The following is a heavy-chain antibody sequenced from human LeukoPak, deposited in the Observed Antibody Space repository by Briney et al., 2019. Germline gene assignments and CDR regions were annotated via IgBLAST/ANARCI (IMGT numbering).Heavy chain of an antibody. CDR1: GYTFTGYY. CDR3: ARDSYEYVLGSYRHDYFDF. CDR2: INPNSGGT. J-gene: IGHJ4*02. Sequence: ASVKVSCKASGYTFTGYYMHWVRQAPGQGLEWMGWINPNSGGTNYAQKFQGRVTMTRDTSISTAYMELSRLRSDDTAVYYCARDSYEYVLGSYRHDYFDFWGQGTLVTGSS. D-gene: IGHD3-16*02. V-gene: IGHV1-2*02.